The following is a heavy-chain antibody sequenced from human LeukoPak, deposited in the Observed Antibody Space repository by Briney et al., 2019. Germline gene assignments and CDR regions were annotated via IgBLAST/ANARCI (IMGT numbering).Heavy chain of an antibody. D-gene: IGHD3-3*01. V-gene: IGHV3-74*01. CDR3: ARGGFGVVTTYYYYYYMDV. Sequence: GGSLRLSCAASGFTFRDFWMHWVRQAPGKGPVWVSRMSPDGSATYYADSVKGRFTISRDNAENTMYLQMSSLRAEDTALYYCARGGFGVVTTYYYYYYMDVWGKGTTVTVSS. CDR2: MSPDGSAT. CDR1: GFTFRDFW. J-gene: IGHJ6*03.